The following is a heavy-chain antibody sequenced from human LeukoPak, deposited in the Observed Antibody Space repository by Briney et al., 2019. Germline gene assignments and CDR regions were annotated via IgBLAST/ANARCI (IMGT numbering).Heavy chain of an antibody. Sequence: GGSLRLSCAASGFTFSSYGMHWVRQAPGKGLEWVAVIWYDGSNKYYADSVKGRFTISRDNSKNTLYLQMNSLRAEDTAVYYCARETSSVHSNAGPPFDYWGQGTLVTVSS. J-gene: IGHJ4*02. CDR2: IWYDGSNK. CDR1: GFTFSSYG. V-gene: IGHV3-33*01. D-gene: IGHD2-15*01. CDR3: ARETSSVHSNAGPPFDY.